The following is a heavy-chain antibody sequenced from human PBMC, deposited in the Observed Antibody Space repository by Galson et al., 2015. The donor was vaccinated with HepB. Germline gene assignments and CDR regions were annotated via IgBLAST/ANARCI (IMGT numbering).Heavy chain of an antibody. CDR1: GYTFTSYA. J-gene: IGHJ6*02. CDR3: ARDPAYFGADCHGASYYGLDV. V-gene: IGHV1-18*01. D-gene: IGHD2-21*02. Sequence: SVKVSCKASGYTFTSYAISWVRQAPGQGLEWMGWISADIDYTNYAQRFQGRVTMTADTSTRPAYMELRSLRSDDTAVYYCARDPAYFGADCHGASYYGLDVWGQGTTVTVSS. CDR2: ISADIDYT.